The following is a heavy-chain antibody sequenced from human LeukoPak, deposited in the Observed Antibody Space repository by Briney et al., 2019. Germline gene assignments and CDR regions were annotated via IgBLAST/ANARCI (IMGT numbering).Heavy chain of an antibody. V-gene: IGHV3-7*01. CDR2: IKQDGSVE. Sequence: PGGSLRLSCEASGFTFENYWMSWVRQVPRKGPEWVANIKQDGSVEHYLDSVKGRFTISRDKAKNALFLQMNSLIPEDTAVYYCARWAGVTDQWGQGTLVTVSS. CDR1: GFTFENYW. D-gene: IGHD5-18*01. CDR3: ARWAGVTDQ. J-gene: IGHJ4*02.